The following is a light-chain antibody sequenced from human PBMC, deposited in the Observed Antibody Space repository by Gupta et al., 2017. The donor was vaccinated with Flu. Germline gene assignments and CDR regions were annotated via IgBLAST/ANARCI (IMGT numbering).Light chain of an antibody. V-gene: IGKV1-39*01. Sequence: TQSPSSLSASVGDRVSITCRASQSISSSLNWYQQKPGEAPKLLIYHASTLRSSNPSRFTGSGSGTDFNFTISSLQPEDCVTYYCLQRHVPFGQGTRVEIK. J-gene: IGKJ1*01. CDR1: QSISSS. CDR2: HAS. CDR3: LQRHVP.